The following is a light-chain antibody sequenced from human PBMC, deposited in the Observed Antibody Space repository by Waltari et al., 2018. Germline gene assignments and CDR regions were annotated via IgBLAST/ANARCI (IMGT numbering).Light chain of an antibody. CDR2: KNS. CDR3: ATWDNGLNGVV. CDR1: RSNLGSNT. Sequence: QSVLTQPPSASGTPGQRITVPCSGSRSNLGSNTVNWYQQLPGTAPKLLIYKNSRRPSGVPDRFSGSKSGTSASLAISGLQSEDEADYFCATWDNGLNGVVFGGGSKVTVL. J-gene: IGLJ2*01. V-gene: IGLV1-44*01.